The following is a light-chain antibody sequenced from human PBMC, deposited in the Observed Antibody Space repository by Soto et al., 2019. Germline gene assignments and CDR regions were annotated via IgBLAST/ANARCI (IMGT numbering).Light chain of an antibody. V-gene: IGLV6-57*02. J-gene: IGLJ2*01. Sequence: NFMLTQPHSVSESPXKTVTISCTGSSGSIASNYVQWYQQRPGSAPTTVIYADDQRPSGVPDRFSGSIDSSSNSASLTISGLRTEDEADYYCQSYDSSNVVFGGGTKLTVL. CDR3: QSYDSSNVV. CDR2: ADD. CDR1: SGSIASNY.